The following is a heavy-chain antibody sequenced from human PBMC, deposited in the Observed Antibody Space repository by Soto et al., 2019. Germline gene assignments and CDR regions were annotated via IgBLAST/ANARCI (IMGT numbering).Heavy chain of an antibody. J-gene: IGHJ6*02. CDR2: IRSKANSYAT. V-gene: IGHV3-73*01. CDR1: GFTFSGSA. CDR3: TRSSYYYDSSGWAGYYYYGMDV. Sequence: GGSLRLSCAASGFTFSGSAMHWVRQASGKGLEWVGRIRSKANSYATAYAASAKGRFTISRDDSKNTAYLQMNSLKTEDTAVYYCTRSSYYYDSSGWAGYYYYGMDVWGQGTTVTVSS. D-gene: IGHD3-22*01.